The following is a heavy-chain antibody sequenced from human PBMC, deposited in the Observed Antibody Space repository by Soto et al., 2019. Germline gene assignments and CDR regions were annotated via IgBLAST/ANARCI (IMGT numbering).Heavy chain of an antibody. CDR2: IDPSDSYT. Sequence: GDSRTISCKGSGYRFTSYWISWVRQMPGKGLEWMGRIDPSDSYTNYSPSFQGHVTISADKSISTAYLQWSSLKASDTAMYYCPRYDFWSGYPTLYYYYGMDVWGQGTTVTVS. CDR3: PRYDFWSGYPTLYYYYGMDV. D-gene: IGHD3-3*01. J-gene: IGHJ6*02. CDR1: GYRFTSYW. V-gene: IGHV5-10-1*01.